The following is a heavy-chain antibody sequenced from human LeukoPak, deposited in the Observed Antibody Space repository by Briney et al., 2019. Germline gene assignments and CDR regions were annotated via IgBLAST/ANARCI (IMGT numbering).Heavy chain of an antibody. D-gene: IGHD3-10*02. CDR3: AELGITMIGGV. CDR1: GLTFNSYA. CDR2: ISSNGGST. Sequence: AGGSLRLSCAASGLTFNSYAMHWVRQAPGKGLEYVSAISSNGGSTYYANSVKGRFTISRDNAKNSLYLQMNSLRAEDTAVYYCAELGITMIGGVWGKGTTVTISS. V-gene: IGHV3-64*01. J-gene: IGHJ6*04.